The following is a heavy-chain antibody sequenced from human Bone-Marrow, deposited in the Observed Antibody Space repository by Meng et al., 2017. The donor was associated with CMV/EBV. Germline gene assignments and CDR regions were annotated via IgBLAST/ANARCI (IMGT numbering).Heavy chain of an antibody. Sequence: GESLKISCAASGFTFSSYSMNWVRQAPGKGLEWVSSISSSSSYIYYADSVKGRFTISRDNAKNSLYLQMNSLRAEDTAVYYCAGISLEWLLDPQTTDYWGQGTLVTGSS. CDR2: ISSSSSYI. CDR3: AGISLEWLLDPQTTDY. D-gene: IGHD3-3*01. J-gene: IGHJ4*01. V-gene: IGHV3-21*01. CDR1: GFTFSSYS.